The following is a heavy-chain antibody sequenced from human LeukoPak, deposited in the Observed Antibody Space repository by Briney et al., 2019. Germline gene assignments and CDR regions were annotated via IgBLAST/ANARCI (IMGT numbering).Heavy chain of an antibody. CDR1: GFTFSNYW. CDR3: ARDQGSMIVVRTTNGCFYL. D-gene: IGHD3-22*01. V-gene: IGHV3-7*03. J-gene: IGHJ2*01. Sequence: GGSLRLSCAASGFTFSNYWMSWVRQAPGKGLEWLANINQGGNEIYYVDSVKGRFTISRDNGKNSLYLQMNSLRADDTAVYYCARDQGSMIVVRTTNGCFYLWGRGTLVTVSS. CDR2: INQGGNEI.